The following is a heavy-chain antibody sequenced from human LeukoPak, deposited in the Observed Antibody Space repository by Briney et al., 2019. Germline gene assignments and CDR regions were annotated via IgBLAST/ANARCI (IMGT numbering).Heavy chain of an antibody. CDR3: ARSPGAFDI. Sequence: SETLSLTCTVSGDSVNRGGSFWSWVRQPPGKGLEWIGYIYYSGSTYYNPSLKSRVTISVDTSKNQFSLKLSSVIAADTAVYYCARSPGAFDIWGQGTMVTVSS. CDR2: IYYSGST. CDR1: GDSVNRGGSF. J-gene: IGHJ3*02. V-gene: IGHV4-30-4*01.